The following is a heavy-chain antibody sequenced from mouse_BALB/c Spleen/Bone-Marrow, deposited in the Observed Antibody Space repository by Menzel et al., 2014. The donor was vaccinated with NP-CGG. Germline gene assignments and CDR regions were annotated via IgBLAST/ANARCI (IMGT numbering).Heavy chain of an antibody. D-gene: IGHD3-1*01. J-gene: IGHJ4*01. CDR2: ISYSGST. CDR1: GDSITSGY. V-gene: IGHV3-8*02. CDR3: ARSGSSGYHYYAMDY. Sequence: VHVKQSGPSLVKPSQTLSLTCSVTGDSITSGYWSWIRKFPGNKLEYMGYISYSGSTYYNPSLKSRISITRDTSKNLYYLQLNSVTTKDTATYYCARSGSSGYHYYAMDYWGQGTSVTVSS.